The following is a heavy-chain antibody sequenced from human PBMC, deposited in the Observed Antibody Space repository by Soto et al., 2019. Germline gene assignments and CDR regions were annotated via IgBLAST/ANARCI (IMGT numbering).Heavy chain of an antibody. CDR3: AREYSSSSGRALDY. J-gene: IGHJ4*02. CDR1: GFTFSSYS. Sequence: EVQLVESGGGLVQPGGSLRLSCTASGFTFSSYSMNWVRQAPGKGLEWVSYISSSSSTMFYADSVKGRFTISRDNAKNSLYRQMNSLRDEDTAVYYCAREYSSSSGRALDYWGQGTLVTVSS. V-gene: IGHV3-48*02. CDR2: ISSSSSTM. D-gene: IGHD6-13*01.